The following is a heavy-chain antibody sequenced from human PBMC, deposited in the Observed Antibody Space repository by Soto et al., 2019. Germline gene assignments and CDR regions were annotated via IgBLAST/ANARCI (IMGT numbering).Heavy chain of an antibody. CDR2: ISYDGRNK. CDR1: GFSLNDYG. J-gene: IGHJ5*02. CDR3: EKSNRGAYDTADL. D-gene: IGHD3-22*01. Sequence: GGSLRLSCAASGFSLNDYGMHWVRQPPGKGLEWVADISYDGRNKYYTDSVRGRFTISRDISKGTLYLQMNSLRPEDTAVYYCEKSNRGAYDTADLWGQGTPVTVSS. V-gene: IGHV3-30*18.